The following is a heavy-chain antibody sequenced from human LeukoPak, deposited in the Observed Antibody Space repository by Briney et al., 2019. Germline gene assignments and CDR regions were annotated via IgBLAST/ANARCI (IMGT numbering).Heavy chain of an antibody. Sequence: PSETLSLTCTVSGGSISSYYWSWIRQPAGKGLEWIGRIYTSGSTNYNPSLKSRVTISVDTSKNQFSLKLSSVTAADTAVYYCAREQPYCGGECYSDYWGQGTLVTVSS. CDR2: IYTSGST. J-gene: IGHJ4*02. D-gene: IGHD2-21*01. CDR3: AREQPYCGGECYSDY. V-gene: IGHV4-4*07. CDR1: GGSISSYY.